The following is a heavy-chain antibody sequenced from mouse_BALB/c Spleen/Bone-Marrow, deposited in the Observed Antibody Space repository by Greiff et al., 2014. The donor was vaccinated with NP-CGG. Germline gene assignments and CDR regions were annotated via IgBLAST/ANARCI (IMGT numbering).Heavy chain of an antibody. V-gene: IGHV1-80*01. D-gene: IGHD4-1*01. CDR3: ARVRNWADY. CDR2: IYPGDGDT. J-gene: IGHJ2*01. Sequence: LQESGAELVRPGSSVKISCKASGYAFSSYWMNWVKQRPGQGLEWIGQIYPGDGDTNYNGKFEGKATLTADKSSSTAYMQLSSLTSEDSAVYFCARVRNWADYWGQGTTLTVSS. CDR1: GYAFSSYW.